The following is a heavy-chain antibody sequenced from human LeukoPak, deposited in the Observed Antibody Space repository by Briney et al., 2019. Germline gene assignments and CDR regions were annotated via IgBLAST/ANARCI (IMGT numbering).Heavy chain of an antibody. Sequence: GGSLRLSCAASGFTFSSYGMHWVRQAPGKGLEWAAGIWYDGSNKCYADSVKGRFTISRDNSKNTLYLQMNSLRAEDTAVYYCARDRYSYGSRDFDYWGQGTLVTVSS. V-gene: IGHV3-33*01. D-gene: IGHD5-18*01. CDR1: GFTFSSYG. CDR3: ARDRYSYGSRDFDY. CDR2: IWYDGSNK. J-gene: IGHJ4*02.